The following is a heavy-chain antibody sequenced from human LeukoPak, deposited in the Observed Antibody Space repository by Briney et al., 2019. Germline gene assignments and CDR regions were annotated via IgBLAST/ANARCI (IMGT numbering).Heavy chain of an antibody. J-gene: IGHJ6*02. CDR3: ARDNGMDV. Sequence: GGSLRLSCAASGFSLSSHWMTWVRQVPGRGPEWVANVNRDGSETYYLDSVKGRFTISKDNAKNSLYLQMNNLRAEDTALYHCARDNGMDVWGQGTTVIVSS. V-gene: IGHV3-7*03. CDR1: GFSLSSHW. CDR2: VNRDGSET.